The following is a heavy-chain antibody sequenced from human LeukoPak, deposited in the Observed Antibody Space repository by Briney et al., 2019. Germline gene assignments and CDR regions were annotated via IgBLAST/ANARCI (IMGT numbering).Heavy chain of an antibody. CDR3: ARGWQWWDS. CDR2: SNPDSGGT. Sequence: ASVKVSCKASGYTFTGYYVHWVRPAPGQGLEWIGWSNPDSGGTNYAQKYQGRVTMTRDTSISTAYMELNRLRSDDSAVYYCARGWQWWDSWGQGTLVTVSS. D-gene: IGHD2-15*01. J-gene: IGHJ4*02. CDR1: GYTFTGYY. V-gene: IGHV1-2*02.